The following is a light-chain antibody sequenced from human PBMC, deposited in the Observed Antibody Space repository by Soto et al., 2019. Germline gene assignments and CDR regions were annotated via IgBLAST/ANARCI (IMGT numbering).Light chain of an antibody. J-gene: IGLJ3*02. CDR3: QTWGSGIPWV. Sequence: QPVLTQSPSASASLGASVKLTCTLSRGHSSYAIAWHQQQPEKGPRYLMKLNSDGSHSKGDGIPDRFSGSSSGAKRYLTISSLQSEDEADYYCQTWGSGIPWVFGGGTKLPVL. V-gene: IGLV4-69*01. CDR1: RGHSSYA. CDR2: LNSDGSH.